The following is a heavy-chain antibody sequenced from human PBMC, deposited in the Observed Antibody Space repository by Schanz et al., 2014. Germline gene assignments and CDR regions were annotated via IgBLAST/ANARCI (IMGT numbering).Heavy chain of an antibody. D-gene: IGHD3-9*01. CDR3: AKHVRSLTGNDY. CDR2: IWYDGSNE. J-gene: IGHJ4*02. CDR1: GFAFNNYG. V-gene: IGHV3-33*06. Sequence: QVPLAESGGGVVQPGRSLRLSCAASGFAFNNYGMHWVRQAPGKGLEWVALIWYDGSNEYYADSVKGRFTISRDNPKNTLYLQVNSLRAEDTAVYYCAKHVRSLTGNDYWGQGTLVTVSS.